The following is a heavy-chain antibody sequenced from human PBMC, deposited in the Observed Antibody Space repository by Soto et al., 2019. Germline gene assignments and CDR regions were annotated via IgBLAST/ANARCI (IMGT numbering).Heavy chain of an antibody. CDR1: GGSINSYY. J-gene: IGHJ4*02. Sequence: TSETLSLTCTVSGGSINSYYWSWIRQPAGKGLEWIGYIYYSWSTNYNPSLKSRVTISVDTSKNQFSLKLSSVTAADTAVYYCARARADDILTGYASSPLFDYWGQGTLVTVSS. V-gene: IGHV4-59*01. CDR3: ARARADDILTGYASSPLFDY. CDR2: IYYSWST. D-gene: IGHD3-9*01.